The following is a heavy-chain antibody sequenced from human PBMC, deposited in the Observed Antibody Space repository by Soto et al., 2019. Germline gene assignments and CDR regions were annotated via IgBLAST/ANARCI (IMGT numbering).Heavy chain of an antibody. CDR3: AKDFGYNYGYDAFDI. Sequence: PGGSLRLSCAASGLTFSSYAMSWVRQAPGKGLEWVSAISGSGGSTYYADSVKGRFTISRDNSKNTLYLQMNSLRAEDTAVYYCAKDFGYNYGYDAFDIWGQGTMVTVSS. CDR1: GLTFSSYA. CDR2: ISGSGGST. D-gene: IGHD5-18*01. J-gene: IGHJ3*02. V-gene: IGHV3-23*01.